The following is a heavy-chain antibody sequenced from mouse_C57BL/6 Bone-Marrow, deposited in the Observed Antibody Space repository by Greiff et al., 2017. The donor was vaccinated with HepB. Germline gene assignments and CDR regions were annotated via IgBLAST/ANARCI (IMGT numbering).Heavy chain of an antibody. CDR3: ARPSFNYFDY. J-gene: IGHJ2*01. CDR1: GFTFSDYG. Sequence: EVNLVESGGGLVKPGGSLKLSCAASGFTFSDYGMHWVRQAPEKGLEWVAYISSGSSTIYYADTVKGRFTISRDNAKNTLFLQMTSLRSEDTAMYYCARPSFNYFDYWGQGTTLTVSS. CDR2: ISSGSSTI. V-gene: IGHV5-17*01.